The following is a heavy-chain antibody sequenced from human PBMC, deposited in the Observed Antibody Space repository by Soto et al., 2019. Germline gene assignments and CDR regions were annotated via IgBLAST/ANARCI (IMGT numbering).Heavy chain of an antibody. Sequence: PGGSLRLSCAASGFTFSSYAMHWVRQAPGKGLEWVAVISYDGSNKYYADSVKGRFTISRDNSKNTLYLQMNSLRAEDTAVYYCARASKPVAGPKYYYYGMDVWGQGTTVTVSS. D-gene: IGHD6-19*01. J-gene: IGHJ6*02. V-gene: IGHV3-30-3*01. CDR1: GFTFSSYA. CDR3: ARASKPVAGPKYYYYGMDV. CDR2: ISYDGSNK.